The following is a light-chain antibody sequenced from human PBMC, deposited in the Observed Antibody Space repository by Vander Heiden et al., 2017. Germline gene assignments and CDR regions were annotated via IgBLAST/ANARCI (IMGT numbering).Light chain of an antibody. CDR3: LLFYGESCV. CDR1: TGAVTSGNY. Sequence: QTVVTQEPSLTVSQGGTVTLTCASNTGAVTSGNYPNWFQQKPGQAPRALIYSTSNQHSWTPARFSGSLLGGKAALTLSGVQPEDEAEYYCLLFYGESCVFGGGTELTVL. J-gene: IGLJ3*02. CDR2: STS. V-gene: IGLV7-43*01.